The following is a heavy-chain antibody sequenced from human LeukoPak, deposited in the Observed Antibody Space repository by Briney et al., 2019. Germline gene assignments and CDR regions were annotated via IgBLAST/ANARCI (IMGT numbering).Heavy chain of an antibody. CDR3: TRVQAGRAGLMDV. CDR2: IDPDGSTT. V-gene: IGHV3-74*01. Sequence: PGGSLRLSCAASGFTLSSYWMHWVRQAPGEGLVWVSRIDPDGSTTNYADSVKGRFTTSRDNAKNTLYLQMNSLRAEDTALYYCTRVQAGRAGLMDVSGRGTTVTVSS. J-gene: IGHJ6*02. CDR1: GFTLSSYW. D-gene: IGHD6-13*01.